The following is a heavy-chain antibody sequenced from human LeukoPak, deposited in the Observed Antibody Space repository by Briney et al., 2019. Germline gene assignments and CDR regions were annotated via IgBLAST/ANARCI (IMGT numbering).Heavy chain of an antibody. J-gene: IGHJ4*02. CDR2: INTNTGNP. CDR3: ARAHPGYSYGPPFIDY. Sequence: GASVKVSCKASGYTFTSYTMNWVRQAPGQGLEWMGWINTNTGNPTYAQGFTGRFVFSLDTSVSTAYLQISSLKAEDTAIYYCARAHPGYSYGPPFIDYWGQGTLVTVSS. CDR1: GYTFTSYT. V-gene: IGHV7-4-1*02. D-gene: IGHD5-18*01.